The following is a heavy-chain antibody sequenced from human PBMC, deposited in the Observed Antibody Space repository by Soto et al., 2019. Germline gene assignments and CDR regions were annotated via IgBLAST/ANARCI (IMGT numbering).Heavy chain of an antibody. CDR1: GFTFRSYG. CDR2: MSFDGSNK. D-gene: IGHD1-1*01. V-gene: IGHV3-30*18. J-gene: IGHJ6*02. CDR3: AKEFGWELQLSHPYYNSGMDV. Sequence: PGGSLRLSCAASGFTFRSYGMHWVRQAPGKGLEWVALMSFDGSNKYYADSVRGRFTISSDNSKSTLYLQMDILRPEDTAVYYCAKEFGWELQLSHPYYNSGMDVRGQATTVTV.